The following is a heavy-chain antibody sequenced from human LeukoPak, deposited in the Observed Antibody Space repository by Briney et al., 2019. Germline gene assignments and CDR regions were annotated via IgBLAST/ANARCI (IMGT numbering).Heavy chain of an antibody. Sequence: GGSLRLSCAASGFTFSSYAMSWVRQAPGKGLEWVSAISGSGGSTYYADSVKGRFTISRDNSKNTLYLQMNSLRAEDTAVYYCAKGKTQDIVVVPAAIIFDYWGQGTLVTVSS. D-gene: IGHD2-2*01. CDR1: GFTFSSYA. CDR2: ISGSGGST. V-gene: IGHV3-23*01. CDR3: AKGKTQDIVVVPAAIIFDY. J-gene: IGHJ4*02.